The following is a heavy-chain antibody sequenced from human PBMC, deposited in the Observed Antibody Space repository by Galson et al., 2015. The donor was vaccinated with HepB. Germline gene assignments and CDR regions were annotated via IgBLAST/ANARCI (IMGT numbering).Heavy chain of an antibody. V-gene: IGHV3-33*01. CDR3: VRDAKMDTGIDYMDV. Sequence: SLRLSCAASDFNFSNYGIHWVRQAPGKGLEWVAVIWYDGSNRYYADSVKGRFTISRDNSRNTVYLQMNSLRVEDTAVYYCVRDAKMDTGIDYMDVWGKGTTVTVSS. J-gene: IGHJ6*03. CDR1: DFNFSNYG. CDR2: IWYDGSNR. D-gene: IGHD5-18*01.